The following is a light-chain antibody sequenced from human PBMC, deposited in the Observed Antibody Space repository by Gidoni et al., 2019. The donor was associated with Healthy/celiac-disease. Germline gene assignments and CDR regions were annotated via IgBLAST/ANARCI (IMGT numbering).Light chain of an antibody. J-gene: IGKJ2*04. CDR1: QSVSSSY. CDR3: QQYGSSPMCS. CDR2: GAS. V-gene: IGKV3-20*01. Sequence: IALTHPPGTLSLSPAERATLSCSASQSVSSSYLAWYQQKPGQAPRLLIYGASSRATGIPDRFSGSGSGTDFTLTISRLEPEDFAVYYCQQYGSSPMCSFGQGTKLEIK.